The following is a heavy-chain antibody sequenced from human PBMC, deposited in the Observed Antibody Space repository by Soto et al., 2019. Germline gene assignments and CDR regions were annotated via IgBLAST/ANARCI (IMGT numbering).Heavy chain of an antibody. Sequence: SETLSLTCIVSGESISSSSYYWGWIRQSPGKGLEWIGSIYYSGRTYYNPSFKSRVTIPIDTSKNQFSLKLSSVTATDTAVYYCARQRTTVVTQAYFDHWGQGALVTVS. CDR2: IYYSGRT. J-gene: IGHJ4*02. V-gene: IGHV4-39*01. CDR1: GESISSSSYY. D-gene: IGHD2-21*02. CDR3: ARQRTTVVTQAYFDH.